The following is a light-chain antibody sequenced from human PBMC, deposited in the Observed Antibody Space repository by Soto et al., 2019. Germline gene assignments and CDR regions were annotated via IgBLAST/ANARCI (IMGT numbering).Light chain of an antibody. CDR3: QSYDSSLSGSNVV. J-gene: IGLJ2*01. V-gene: IGLV1-40*01. CDR1: SSNIGAGYD. CDR2: GNS. Sequence: QSVLTQPPSVSGAPGQRVTISCTGSSSNIGAGYDVHWYQQLPGTAPKLLIHGNSTRPSGVPDRFSGSKSGTSASLAITGLQAEDEADYYCQSYDSSLSGSNVVFGGGTKVTVL.